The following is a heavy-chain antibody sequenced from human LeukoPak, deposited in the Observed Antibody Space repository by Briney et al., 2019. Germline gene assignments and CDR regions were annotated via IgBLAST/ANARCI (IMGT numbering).Heavy chain of an antibody. D-gene: IGHD1-26*01. J-gene: IGHJ4*02. CDR1: GFTFSSYA. Sequence: PGGSLRLSCAASGFTFSSYAMSWVRQAPGKGLEWVSAISGSGGSTYYADSVEGRFTISRDNYKNTLYLKMNSLGDEDTAVYYCAKDQRATAKVFDYWGQGTLVTVSS. CDR3: AKDQRATAKVFDY. V-gene: IGHV3-23*01. CDR2: ISGSGGST.